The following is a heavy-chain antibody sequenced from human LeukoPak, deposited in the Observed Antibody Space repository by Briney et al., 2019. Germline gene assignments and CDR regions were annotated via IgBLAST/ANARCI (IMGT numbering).Heavy chain of an antibody. Sequence: GGSLRLSCAASGFTFSSYAMSWVRQAPGKGLEWVSAISGSGGSTYYADSVKGRFTISRDNSKNTLYLQMNSLRAEDTAVYYCAKDPPPHIEVVTPSDAFDIWGQGTMVTVSS. CDR3: AKDPPPHIEVVTPSDAFDI. V-gene: IGHV3-23*01. D-gene: IGHD2-21*02. J-gene: IGHJ3*02. CDR1: GFTFSSYA. CDR2: ISGSGGST.